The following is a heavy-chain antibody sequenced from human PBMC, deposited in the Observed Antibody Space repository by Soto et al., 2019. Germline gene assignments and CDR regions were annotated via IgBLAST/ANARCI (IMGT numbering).Heavy chain of an antibody. D-gene: IGHD5-18*01. J-gene: IGHJ4*02. CDR3: AARGYSLQGYYFDY. Sequence: ASVKVSCKASGYTFTGYYMHWVRQAPGQGLEWMGWINPNSGGTNYAQKFQGWVTMTRDTSISTAYMELSSLRSEDTAVYYCAARGYSLQGYYFDYWGQGTLVTVSS. V-gene: IGHV1-2*04. CDR1: GYTFTGYY. CDR2: INPNSGGT.